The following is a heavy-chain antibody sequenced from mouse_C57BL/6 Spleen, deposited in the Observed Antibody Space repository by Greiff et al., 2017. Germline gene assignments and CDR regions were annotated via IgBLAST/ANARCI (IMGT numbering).Heavy chain of an antibody. J-gene: IGHJ3*01. CDR1: GYTFTSYW. V-gene: IGHV1-64*01. D-gene: IGHD1-1*01. CDR2: IHPNSGST. CDR3: ARPLEDYGSSSFAY. Sequence: VQLQQPGAELVKPGASVKLSCKASGYTFTSYWMHWVKQRPGQGLEWIGMIHPNSGSTNYNEKFKSKATLTVDKSSSTAYMQLSSLTSEDSAVYYCARPLEDYGSSSFAYWGQGTLVTVSA.